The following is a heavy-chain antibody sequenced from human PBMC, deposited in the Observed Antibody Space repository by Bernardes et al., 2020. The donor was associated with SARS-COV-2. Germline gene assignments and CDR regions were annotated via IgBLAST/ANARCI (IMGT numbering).Heavy chain of an antibody. CDR3: ARVGDILTGYYVLDY. CDR2: ISAYNGNT. V-gene: IGHV1-18*01. CDR1: GYTFTSYG. D-gene: IGHD3-9*01. J-gene: IGHJ4*02. Sequence: ASVKVSCKASGYTFTSYGISWVRQAPGQGLDGMGCISAYNGNTNYAQNLPGRVTMTTDTSTSTAYMELRSLRSDDTAVYYCARVGDILTGYYVLDYWGQGNLVIVSS.